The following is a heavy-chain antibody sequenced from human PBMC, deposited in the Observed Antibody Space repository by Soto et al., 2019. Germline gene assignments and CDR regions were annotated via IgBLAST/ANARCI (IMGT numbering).Heavy chain of an antibody. CDR2: INPNSGGT. Sequence: QVQLVRSGAEVKKPGASVKVSCKASGYTFTGYYVHWVRQAPGQGLEWMGWINPNSGGTNYAQRFQGRVTMTRDTSISTAYMELSRLRSDDTAVYYCARDSTIYSGYENHFDYWGQGTQVTVSS. CDR3: ARDSTIYSGYENHFDY. V-gene: IGHV1-2*02. CDR1: GYTFTGYY. J-gene: IGHJ4*02. D-gene: IGHD5-12*01.